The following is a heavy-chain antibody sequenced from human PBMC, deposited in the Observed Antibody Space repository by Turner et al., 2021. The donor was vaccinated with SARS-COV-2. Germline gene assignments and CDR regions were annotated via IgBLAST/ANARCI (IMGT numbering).Heavy chain of an antibody. CDR1: GGTLSSYS. D-gene: IGHD2-15*01. V-gene: IGHV1-69*01. CDR2: IIPIFGTA. Sequence: VQLVQSGAEVKKPGSSVKVSCKASGGTLSSYSISWVRQAPGQGREWMGGIIPIFGTANYAQKFQGRVTITADESTSTAYMELSSLRSEDTAVYYCARYCSGGSCYSFGYYYYGMDVWGQGTTVTVSS. CDR3: ARYCSGGSCYSFGYYYYGMDV. J-gene: IGHJ6*02.